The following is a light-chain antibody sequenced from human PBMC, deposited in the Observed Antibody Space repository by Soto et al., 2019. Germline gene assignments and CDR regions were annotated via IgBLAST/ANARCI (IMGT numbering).Light chain of an antibody. J-gene: IGKJ1*01. Sequence: AIQMTQSPSSLSASVGDRVTITCRASQGIRNDLGWYQQKPGKAPKLLIYAASSLQSGVPSRFSGSGSVTDFTLTISSLQPEVFATYYCLQDYNYPWTFGQGTKVEIK. V-gene: IGKV1-6*01. CDR1: QGIRND. CDR3: LQDYNYPWT. CDR2: AAS.